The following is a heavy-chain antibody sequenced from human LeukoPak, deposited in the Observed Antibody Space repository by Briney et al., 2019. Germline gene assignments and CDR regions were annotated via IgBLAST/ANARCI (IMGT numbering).Heavy chain of an antibody. V-gene: IGHV1-18*01. J-gene: IGHJ4*02. Sequence: ASVKVSCKASGYTFTSYGISWVRQAPGQGLEWMGWISAYNGNTNYAQKLQGRVTMTTDTSTMTTDTSTSTAYMELRSLRSDDTAVYYCARVPSTALETKYYFDYWGQGALVTVSS. CDR2: ISAYNGNT. CDR3: ARVPSTALETKYYFDY. D-gene: IGHD4-11*01. CDR1: GYTFTSYG.